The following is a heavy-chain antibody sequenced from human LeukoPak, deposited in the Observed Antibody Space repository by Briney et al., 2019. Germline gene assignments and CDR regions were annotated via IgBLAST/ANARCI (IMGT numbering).Heavy chain of an antibody. CDR2: IYYSGST. V-gene: IGHV4-39*07. J-gene: IGHJ2*01. CDR3: AREMGDSSGYQVWNFDL. CDR1: GGSISSSSYY. Sequence: SETLSLTCTVSGGSISSSSYYWGWIRQPPGKGLEWIGSIYYSGSTYYNPSLKSRVTISVDTSKNQFSLKLSSVTAADTAVYYCAREMGDSSGYQVWNFDLWGRGTLVTVSS. D-gene: IGHD3-22*01.